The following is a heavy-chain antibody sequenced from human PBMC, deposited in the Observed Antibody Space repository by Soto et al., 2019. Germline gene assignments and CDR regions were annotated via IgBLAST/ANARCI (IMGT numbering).Heavy chain of an antibody. CDR1: GGSISSYY. CDR3: ARTATVTRAFDI. D-gene: IGHD4-17*01. V-gene: IGHV4-59*08. J-gene: IGHJ3*02. Sequence: PSETLSLTCTVSGGSISSYYWSWIRQPPGKGLEWIGYIYYSGSTNYNPSLKSRVTISVDTSKNQFSLKLSSVTAADTAVYYCARTATVTRAFDIWGQGTMVTVSS. CDR2: IYYSGST.